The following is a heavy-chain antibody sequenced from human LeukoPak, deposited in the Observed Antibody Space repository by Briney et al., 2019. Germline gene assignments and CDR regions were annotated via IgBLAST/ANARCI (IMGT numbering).Heavy chain of an antibody. Sequence: TETLSLTCTVSGGSISSSSYYWGWIRQPPGKGLEWIGSIYYSGSTYYNPSLKSRVTISVDTSKNQFSLKLSSVTAADTAVYYCARRDYVSDAFDIWGQGTMVTVSS. V-gene: IGHV4-39*01. CDR3: ARRDYVSDAFDI. J-gene: IGHJ3*02. CDR1: GGSISSSSYY. CDR2: IYYSGST. D-gene: IGHD3-10*02.